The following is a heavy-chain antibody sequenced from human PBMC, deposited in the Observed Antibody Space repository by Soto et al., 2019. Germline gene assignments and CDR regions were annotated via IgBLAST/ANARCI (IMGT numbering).Heavy chain of an antibody. V-gene: IGHV1-69*08. J-gene: IGHJ2*01. Sequence: QDQLVQSGAEVKKPGSSVKVSCKASGGTFSSHTFSWVRQAPGQGLEWMGSIIPALGTATYAQKFQGRVTITADESATTVYMELNSLRSEATAVYYCARPDFGDYWYFDLWGRGTLVTVSS. CDR3: ARPDFGDYWYFDL. D-gene: IGHD4-17*01. CDR1: GGTFSSHT. CDR2: IIPALGTA.